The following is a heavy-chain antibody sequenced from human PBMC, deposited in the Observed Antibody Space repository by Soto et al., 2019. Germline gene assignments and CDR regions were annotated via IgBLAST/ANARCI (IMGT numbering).Heavy chain of an antibody. CDR1: GGSVSSGSYY. CDR3: ARERSGSYEFDY. CDR2: IYYSGST. J-gene: IGHJ4*02. D-gene: IGHD1-26*01. Sequence: TSETLSLTCTVSGGSVSSGSYYWSWIRQPPGKGLEWIGYIYYSGSTNYNPSLKSRVTISVDTSKNQFSLKLSSVTAADTAVYYCARERSGSYEFDYWGQGTLVTVSS. V-gene: IGHV4-61*01.